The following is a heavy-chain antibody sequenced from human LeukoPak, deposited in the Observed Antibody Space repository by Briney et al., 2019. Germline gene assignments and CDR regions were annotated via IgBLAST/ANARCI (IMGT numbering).Heavy chain of an antibody. CDR3: ASYSRLSTYYYYMDV. CDR2: INPTGGST. CDR1: GFTFTGYY. D-gene: IGHD1-26*01. Sequence: ASVKVSCKASGFTFTGYYMHWVRRAPGQGLEWMGIINPTGGSTSYAQKFQGRVTMTRDMSTSTVYMELSSLRYEDTAVYYCASYSRLSTYYYYMDVWGKGTTVTISS. V-gene: IGHV1-46*01. J-gene: IGHJ6*03.